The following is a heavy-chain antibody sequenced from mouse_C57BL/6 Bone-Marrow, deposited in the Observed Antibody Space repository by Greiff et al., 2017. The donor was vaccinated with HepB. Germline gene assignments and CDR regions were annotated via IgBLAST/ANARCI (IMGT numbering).Heavy chain of an antibody. CDR2: ISDGGSYT. CDR3: ARALTYGSSYDAMDY. D-gene: IGHD1-1*01. CDR1: GFTFSSYA. J-gene: IGHJ4*01. V-gene: IGHV5-4*01. Sequence: EVHLVESGGGLVKPGGSLKLSCAASGFTFSSYAMSWVRQTPEKRLEWVATISDGGSYTYYPDNVKGRFTISRDNAKNNLYLQMSHLKSEDTAMYYCARALTYGSSYDAMDYWGQGTSVTVSS.